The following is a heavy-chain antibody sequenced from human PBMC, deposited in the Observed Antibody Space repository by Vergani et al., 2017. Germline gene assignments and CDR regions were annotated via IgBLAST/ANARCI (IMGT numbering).Heavy chain of an antibody. J-gene: IGHJ4*02. Sequence: VESGGGLVQPGGSVRLSCAASGFTFSACPMTWVRQAPGKGLEWVSAISARYPSTYYADSVKGRFTISRDNSKNMLYLQMNSLRAEDTAVYYCARLSYDTTPYLQGGYDCWGQGTPVTVSS. CDR2: ISARYPST. D-gene: IGHD3-22*01. V-gene: IGHV3-23*04. CDR3: ARLSYDTTPYLQGGYDC. CDR1: GFTFSACP.